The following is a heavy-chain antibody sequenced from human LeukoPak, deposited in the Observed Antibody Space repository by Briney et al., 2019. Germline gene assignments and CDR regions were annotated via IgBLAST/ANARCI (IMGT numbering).Heavy chain of an antibody. CDR2: INADDGNT. CDR1: GYTFTTYA. V-gene: IGHV1-3*01. Sequence: ASVKVSCKSSGYTFTTYAIDWVRQAPGQRLEWMGLINADDGNTRYSQRFQGRVTITRDTSANTAYMELRSLRSDDTAVYYCAREAHYDFWSALNRGHYYYYGMDVWGQGTTVTVSS. D-gene: IGHD3-3*01. J-gene: IGHJ6*02. CDR3: AREAHYDFWSALNRGHYYYYGMDV.